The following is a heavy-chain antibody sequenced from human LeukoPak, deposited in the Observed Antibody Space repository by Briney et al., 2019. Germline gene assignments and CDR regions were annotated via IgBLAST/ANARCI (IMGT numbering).Heavy chain of an antibody. Sequence: KPSETLSLTCIVSGGSMSNYYWSWVRQPPGQGLEWIGCVHYTGNTKYNPSLLSRVTISMDTSKNQFSLEVTSVTAADTAVYFCARGINVGATSFWGQGVLVTVSS. D-gene: IGHD1-26*01. V-gene: IGHV4-59*01. J-gene: IGHJ4*02. CDR3: ARGINVGATSF. CDR1: GGSMSNYY. CDR2: VHYTGNT.